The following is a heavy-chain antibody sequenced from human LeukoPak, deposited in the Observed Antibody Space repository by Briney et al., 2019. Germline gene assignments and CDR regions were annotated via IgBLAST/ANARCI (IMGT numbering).Heavy chain of an antibody. CDR2: IGGSGGGT. CDR3: AKAYVDTSMVAWWWGYYFDS. CDR1: GFTFSSYA. J-gene: IGHJ4*02. Sequence: GGSLRLSCAASGFTFSSYAMSWVRQAPGKGLEWVSTIGGSGGGTYYADSVKGRFTISRDNSKNTLYLQMNSLRAEDTAVYYCAKAYVDTSMVAWWWGYYFDSWGQGTLVTVSS. V-gene: IGHV3-23*01. D-gene: IGHD5-18*01.